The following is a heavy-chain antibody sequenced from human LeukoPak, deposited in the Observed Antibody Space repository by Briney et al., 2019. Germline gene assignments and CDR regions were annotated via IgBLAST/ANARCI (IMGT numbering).Heavy chain of an antibody. CDR1: GVAVSSGTYY. J-gene: IGHJ4*02. CDR2: IYYTGTT. V-gene: IGHV4-61*01. CDR3: AREEVTSAWFPFDF. Sequence: SETLSLTCTVSGVAVSSGTYYWGWIRQPPGKGLEWIGHIYYTGTTNYNPSLMSRVTMSVDAPKNQLPLKVRSVTAADTAVYYCAREEVTSAWFPFDFWGRGALVTVSS. D-gene: IGHD6-19*01.